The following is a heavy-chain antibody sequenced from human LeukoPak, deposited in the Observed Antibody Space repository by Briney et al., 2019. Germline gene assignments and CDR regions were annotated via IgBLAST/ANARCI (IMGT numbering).Heavy chain of an antibody. CDR3: AQDGASIRFDN. V-gene: IGHV3-7*01. Sequence: GGSLRLSCAASGFTFSSYWMSWARQAPGKGLEWVANIKQDGSEKYYVDSVKGRFTISRDNAKNSLYLQMNSLRAEDTAVYYCAQDGASIRFDNWGQGTLVTVSS. CDR1: GFTFSSYW. CDR2: IKQDGSEK. D-gene: IGHD5-24*01. J-gene: IGHJ4*02.